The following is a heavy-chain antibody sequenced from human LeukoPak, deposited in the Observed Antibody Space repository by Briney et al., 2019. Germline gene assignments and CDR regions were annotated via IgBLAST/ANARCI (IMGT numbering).Heavy chain of an antibody. CDR3: ARDFYRGNAHDAFDI. V-gene: IGHV4-30-4*08. J-gene: IGHJ3*02. Sequence: SETLSLTCTVSGGSISSGDYYWRWIRQPPGKGLEWIGYIYYSGSTYYNPSLKSRVTISVDTSKNQFSLKLSSVTAADTAVYYCARDFYRGNAHDAFDIWGQGTMVTVSS. CDR2: IYYSGST. D-gene: IGHD1-1*01. CDR1: GGSISSGDYY.